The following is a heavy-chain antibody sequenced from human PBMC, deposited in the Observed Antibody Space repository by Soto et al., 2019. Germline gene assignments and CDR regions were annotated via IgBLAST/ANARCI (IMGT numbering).Heavy chain of an antibody. V-gene: IGHV4-34*01. CDR3: ARGSITMIVVVHPRTRKYNWFDP. CDR1: GGSFSGYY. Sequence: QVQLQQWGAGLLKPSETLSLTCAVYGGSFSGYYWSWIRQPPGKGLEWIGEINHSGSTNYNPSLKSRVTLSVDTSKNQFSLKLSSVTAADTAVYYCARGSITMIVVVHPRTRKYNWFDPWGQGTLVTVSS. D-gene: IGHD3-22*01. J-gene: IGHJ5*02. CDR2: INHSGST.